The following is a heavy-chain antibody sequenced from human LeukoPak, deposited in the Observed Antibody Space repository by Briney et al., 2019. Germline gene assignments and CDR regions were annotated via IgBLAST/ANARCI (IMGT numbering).Heavy chain of an antibody. D-gene: IGHD4-17*01. V-gene: IGHV3-23*01. CDR1: GFTFNNYA. J-gene: IGHJ3*01. CDR2: ITGGGRT. CDR3: ARDPNGDYIGAFDF. Sequence: GGSLRLYCAASGFTFNNYAVMWVRQAQGQGLEWVSAITGGGRTYYADSVKGRFTISRDNSKNTLYLQMNRLRAEDTARYFCARDPNGDYIGAFDFLGQGTVVTVSS.